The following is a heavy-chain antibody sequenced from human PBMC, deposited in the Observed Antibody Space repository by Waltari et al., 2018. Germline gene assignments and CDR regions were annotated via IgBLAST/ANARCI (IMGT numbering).Heavy chain of an antibody. D-gene: IGHD1-1*01. Sequence: EVQLVESGGGLVQPGGSLRLSCAASGFTFSSYAMSWVRQAPGKGLEWVSAISGSGGSTYYADSVKGRFTISRDNSKNTLYLQMNSLRAEDTAVYYCAKARSHTIWERPGFDYWGQGTLVTVSS. CDR1: GFTFSSYA. CDR2: ISGSGGST. J-gene: IGHJ4*02. CDR3: AKARSHTIWERPGFDY. V-gene: IGHV3-23*04.